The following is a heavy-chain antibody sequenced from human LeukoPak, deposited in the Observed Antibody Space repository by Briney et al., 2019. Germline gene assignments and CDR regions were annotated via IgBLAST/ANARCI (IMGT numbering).Heavy chain of an antibody. D-gene: IGHD2-15*01. Sequence: PGGSLRLSCAASGFTFSSYAMDWVRRAPGKGLEWVSGISGSGAGTYYADSVKGRFTISRDNSKNTLHLQMNSLRAEDTAVYYCAKGGTMTKKGYFDYWGQGTLVTVSS. CDR1: GFTFSSYA. CDR2: ISGSGAGT. J-gene: IGHJ4*02. V-gene: IGHV3-23*01. CDR3: AKGGTMTKKGYFDY.